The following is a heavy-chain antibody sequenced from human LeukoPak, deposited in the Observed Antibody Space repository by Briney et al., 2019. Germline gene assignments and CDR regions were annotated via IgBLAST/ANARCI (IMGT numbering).Heavy chain of an antibody. CDR1: GFTFSSHW. D-gene: IGHD3-22*01. Sequence: GGSLTLSCALSGFTFSSHWKSWVRQPPGRALEWVANIKQDGSEKYYVDSVKGRFTITRDKAQHSLFLQMNSLRAEDSAVYYCARARCWGSSGYYYYLYGWGQGTLVT. CDR3: ARARCWGSSGYYYYLYG. V-gene: IGHV3-7*05. J-gene: IGHJ4*02. CDR2: IKQDGSEK.